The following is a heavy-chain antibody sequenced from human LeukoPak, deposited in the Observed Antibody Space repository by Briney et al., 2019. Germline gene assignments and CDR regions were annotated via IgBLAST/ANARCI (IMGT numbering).Heavy chain of an antibody. D-gene: IGHD3-10*01. CDR1: GGTFSSYA. J-gene: IGHJ4*02. Sequence: SVKVSCKASGGTFSSYAISWVRQAPGQGLEWMGGIIPIFGTANYAQKFQGGVTITTDESTSTAYMELSSLRSEDTAVYYCARDLTGSGSSYYYFDYWGQGTLVTVSS. CDR3: ARDLTGSGSSYYYFDY. V-gene: IGHV1-69*05. CDR2: IIPIFGTA.